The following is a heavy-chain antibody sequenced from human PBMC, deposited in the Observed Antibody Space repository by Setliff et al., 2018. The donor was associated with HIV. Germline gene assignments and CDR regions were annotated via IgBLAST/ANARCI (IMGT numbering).Heavy chain of an antibody. Sequence: PSETLSLTCTVSGGSITTSSFYWGWIRQPPGKGLEWIGYIYYSGSTNYNPSLKSRVTISVDTSKNQFSLKLSSVTAADTAVYYCATTTIFEAPRYYYYYMDVWGKGTTVTVSS. CDR1: GGSITTSSFY. CDR3: ATTTIFEAPRYYYYYMDV. J-gene: IGHJ6*03. CDR2: IYYSGST. D-gene: IGHD3-3*01. V-gene: IGHV4-61*05.